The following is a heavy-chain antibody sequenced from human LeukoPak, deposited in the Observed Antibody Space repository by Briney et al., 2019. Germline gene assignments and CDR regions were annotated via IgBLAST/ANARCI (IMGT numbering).Heavy chain of an antibody. CDR3: ARGAIKTGDCSSTSCPSSWFDP. Sequence: PSQTLSLTCTVSGDSISSGDYYWNWIRQPPGKGLEWIGYIYYSGSTNYNPSLKSRVTISVDTSKNQFSLKLSSVTAADTAVYYCARGAIKTGDCSSTSCPSSWFDPWGQGTLVTVSS. CDR1: GDSISSGDYY. D-gene: IGHD2-2*01. V-gene: IGHV4-61*08. CDR2: IYYSGST. J-gene: IGHJ5*02.